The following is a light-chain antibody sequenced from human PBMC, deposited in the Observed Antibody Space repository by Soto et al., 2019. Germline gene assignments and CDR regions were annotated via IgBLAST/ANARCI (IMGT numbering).Light chain of an antibody. Sequence: QSALTQPASVSGSPGQSITISCTGPSSDVGSYNLVSWYQQHPGKAPKVLIYEGTKRPSGVSNRFSGSRSGNTASLTISGLQAEDEADYYCCSYAGSSTYVFGTGSKVTVL. J-gene: IGLJ1*01. CDR2: EGT. V-gene: IGLV2-23*01. CDR3: CSYAGSSTYV. CDR1: SSDVGSYNL.